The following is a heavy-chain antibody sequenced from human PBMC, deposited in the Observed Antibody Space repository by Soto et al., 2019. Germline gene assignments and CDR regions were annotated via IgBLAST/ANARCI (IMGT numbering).Heavy chain of an antibody. J-gene: IGHJ4*02. Sequence: PSETLSLTCTVSSGSVNSGDYYWSWIRQPPGRGLEWIGYIYYSSTNYNPSLKSRVSISADTSKNQFSLKLSSVTAADTAVYYCEALKVLPAAITDHWGQGSLVTVSS. CDR1: SGSVNSGDYY. CDR3: EALKVLPAAITDH. D-gene: IGHD2-2*01. V-gene: IGHV4-61*08. CDR2: IYYSST.